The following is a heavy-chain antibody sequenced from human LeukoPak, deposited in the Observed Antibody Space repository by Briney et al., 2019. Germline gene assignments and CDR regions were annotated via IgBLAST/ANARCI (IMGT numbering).Heavy chain of an antibody. CDR3: ARQVYSNYYYYYMDV. V-gene: IGHV4-39*01. CDR1: GGSISSSSYY. J-gene: IGHJ6*03. D-gene: IGHD4-11*01. Sequence: PSETLSLTCTVSGGSISSSSYYWGWIRQPPGKGLEWIGSIYYSGSTYYNPSLKSRVTISVDTSKNQFSLKLSSVTAADTAVYFCARQVYSNYYYYYMDVWGKGTTVTVSS. CDR2: IYYSGST.